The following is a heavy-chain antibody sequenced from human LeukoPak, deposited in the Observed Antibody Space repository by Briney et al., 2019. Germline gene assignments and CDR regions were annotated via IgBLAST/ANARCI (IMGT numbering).Heavy chain of an antibody. J-gene: IGHJ6*02. CDR3: ARGSGDILTGYSGMDV. CDR1: GFPVGSYY. D-gene: IGHD3-9*01. V-gene: IGHV3-53*01. Sequence: PGGSLRLSCEASGFPVGSYYLTWVRQAPGKGLEWVSAIYKGGTTYYADSVKGRFTVSRDNSKNSFSLQMNSLSADDTAVCYCARGSGDILTGYSGMDVWGQGTTVTVSS. CDR2: IYKGGTT.